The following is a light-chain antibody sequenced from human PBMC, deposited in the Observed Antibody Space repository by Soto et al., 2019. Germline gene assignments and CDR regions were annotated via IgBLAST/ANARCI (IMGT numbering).Light chain of an antibody. Sequence: QSVLTQPPSASGSPGQSVTISCTGTSSDVGGYNYVSWYQQHPGKAPKLIISEVVQRPSGVPDRFSGSKSGNTASLTVSGLQAADEADYFCKSYAGSNTYVFGSGTKGTVL. V-gene: IGLV2-8*01. J-gene: IGLJ1*01. CDR1: SSDVGGYNY. CDR2: EVV. CDR3: KSYAGSNTYV.